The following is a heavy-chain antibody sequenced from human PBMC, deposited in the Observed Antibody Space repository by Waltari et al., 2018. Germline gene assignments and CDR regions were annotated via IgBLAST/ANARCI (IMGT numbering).Heavy chain of an antibody. Sequence: QVQLQESGPGLVKPSETLSLTCAVSGYSISSGYYWGWIRQPPGQGLEWIGSIYHSGSTYYNPSLKSRVTISVDTSKNQFSLKLSSVTAADTAVYYCARLESSGWEEIHYWGQGTLVTVSS. CDR3: ARLESSGWEEIHY. J-gene: IGHJ4*02. CDR2: IYHSGST. D-gene: IGHD6-19*01. CDR1: GYSISSGYY. V-gene: IGHV4-38-2*01.